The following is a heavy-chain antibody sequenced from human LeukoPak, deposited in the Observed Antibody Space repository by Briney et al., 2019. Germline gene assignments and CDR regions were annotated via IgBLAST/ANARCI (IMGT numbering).Heavy chain of an antibody. V-gene: IGHV3-48*01. CDR1: GFTFSSYW. J-gene: IGHJ6*03. D-gene: IGHD3-16*01. CDR3: AKPGGEYYYYYMDV. CDR2: ISSSGSTI. Sequence: GGSLRLSCAASGFTFSSYWMSWARQAPGKGLEWVSYISSSGSTIYYADSVKGRFTISRDNSKNTLYLQMNSLRAEDTAVYYCAKPGGEYYYYYMDVWGKGTTVTISS.